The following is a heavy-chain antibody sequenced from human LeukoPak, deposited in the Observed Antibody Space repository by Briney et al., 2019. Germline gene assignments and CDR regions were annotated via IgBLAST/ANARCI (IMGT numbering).Heavy chain of an antibody. D-gene: IGHD3-3*01. V-gene: IGHV3-74*01. Sequence: GGSLRLSCVASGFTFSSYWMHWVRQDPRKGLVWVSRINGDGRNINYADSVRGRFTISRDNAKNTLFLQMNTLRVEDTAVYYCTRDLMDYDVSSGLHHYYMDVWGQGTTVTVSS. CDR3: TRDLMDYDVSSGLHHYYMDV. CDR1: GFTFSSYW. J-gene: IGHJ6*02. CDR2: INGDGRNI.